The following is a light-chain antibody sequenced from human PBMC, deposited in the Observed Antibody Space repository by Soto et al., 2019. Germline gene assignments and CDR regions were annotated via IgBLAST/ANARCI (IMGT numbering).Light chain of an antibody. Sequence: EIVLTQSPGTLSLSPGERASLSCRASQSVSGNYLGWYQQKPGQAPRLLIYGASSRATGIPDRISGSGSGTDFTLTISRLEPEDSAVYYCQQYGNSFTFGPGTKVEIK. V-gene: IGKV3-20*01. J-gene: IGKJ3*01. CDR1: QSVSGNY. CDR2: GAS. CDR3: QQYGNSFT.